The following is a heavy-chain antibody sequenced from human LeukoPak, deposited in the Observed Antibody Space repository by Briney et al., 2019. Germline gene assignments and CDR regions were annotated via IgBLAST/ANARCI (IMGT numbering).Heavy chain of an antibody. D-gene: IGHD4-23*01. J-gene: IGHJ4*02. CDR3: ARVQWELGFDY. Sequence: SETLSLTCTVSGGSISSGGYYWSWIRQPAGKGLEWIGRIYTSGSTNYNPSLKSRVTMSVDTSKNQLSLKLTSVTAADTAMYYCARVQWELGFDYWGQGTLVTVSS. CDR1: GGSISSGGYY. CDR2: IYTSGST. V-gene: IGHV4-61*02.